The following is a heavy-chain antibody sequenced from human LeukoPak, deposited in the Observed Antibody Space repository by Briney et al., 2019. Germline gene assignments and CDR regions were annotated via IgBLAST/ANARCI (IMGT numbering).Heavy chain of an antibody. V-gene: IGHV3-23*01. Sequence: GRSLSLSCAVSGLTPTSYATGWVRHAPRGGLEWGSAISSSGGSTYYRGSVKGRLTISRDNSTNTPYLQMSSLRAEDTAVYYCAKGMPCGAPNWFDPWGQGTLVTVSS. D-gene: IGHD2-21*01. CDR2: ISSSGGST. J-gene: IGHJ5*02. CDR1: GLTPTSYA. CDR3: AKGMPCGAPNWFDP.